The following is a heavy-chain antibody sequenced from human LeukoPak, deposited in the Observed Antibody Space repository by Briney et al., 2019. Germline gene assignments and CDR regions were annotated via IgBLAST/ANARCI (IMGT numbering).Heavy chain of an antibody. D-gene: IGHD3-9*01. V-gene: IGHV3-66*01. CDR3: ARGDILTGYPQAPFDY. Sequence: GGSLRLSCAASGFTVSSNYMSWVRQAPGKGLEWVSVIYSGGGTYYADSVKGRFTISRDNSKNTLYLQMNSLRAEDTAVYYCARGDILTGYPQAPFDYWGQGTLVTVSS. CDR1: GFTVSSNY. CDR2: IYSGGGT. J-gene: IGHJ4*02.